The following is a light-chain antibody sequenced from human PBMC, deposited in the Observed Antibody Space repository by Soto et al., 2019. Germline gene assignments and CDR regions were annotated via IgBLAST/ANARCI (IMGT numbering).Light chain of an antibody. Sequence: EIVLPQSPAPLSLSPGESATLSCRASQRVSSYLAWYQQKPGQAPRLLIYDASKRATGIPARFSGSGSGKDFRLTISSLEPADAAVYYCQQRANRLTFGGGTKGDI. J-gene: IGKJ4*01. CDR1: QRVSSY. CDR3: QQRANRLT. CDR2: DAS. V-gene: IGKV3-11*01.